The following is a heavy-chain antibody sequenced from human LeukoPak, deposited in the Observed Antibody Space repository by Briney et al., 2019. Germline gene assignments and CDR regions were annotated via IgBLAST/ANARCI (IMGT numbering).Heavy chain of an antibody. D-gene: IGHD3-10*01. CDR3: ARDLRPYYGPGTYYNVFDY. V-gene: IGHV1-2*02. Sequence: ASVKVSCKASGYTFTGYYMHWVRQAPGQGLEWMGWINPNSGGTNYAQKFQGRVTMTRDTSISTAYMELSRLRSDDTAVYYCARDLRPYYGPGTYYNVFDYWGQGTLVTVSS. J-gene: IGHJ4*02. CDR2: INPNSGGT. CDR1: GYTFTGYY.